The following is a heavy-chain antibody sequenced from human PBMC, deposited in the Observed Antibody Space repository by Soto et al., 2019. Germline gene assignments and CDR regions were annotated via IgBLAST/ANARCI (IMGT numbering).Heavy chain of an antibody. V-gene: IGHV3-21*01. J-gene: IGHJ4*02. CDR1: GFTFSSYS. CDR3: ARDPPYSSSWYYFDY. D-gene: IGHD6-13*01. Sequence: EVQLVESGGGLVKPGGSLRLSCAASGFTFSSYSMNWVRQAPGKGLEWVSSISSSSSYIYYADSVKGRFTISRDNAXXSLYLQMNSLRAEDTAVYYCARDPPYSSSWYYFDYWGQGTLVTVSS. CDR2: ISSSSSYI.